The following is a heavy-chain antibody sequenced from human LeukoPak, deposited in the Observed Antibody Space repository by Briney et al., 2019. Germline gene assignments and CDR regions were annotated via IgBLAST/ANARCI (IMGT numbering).Heavy chain of an antibody. CDR2: ISSSSSYI. Sequence: GSLRLSCAASGFTFSSYSMNWVRQAPGKGLEWVSSISSSSSYIYYADSVKGRFTISRDNAKNSLYLQMNSLRAEDTAVYYCARGLGVGATYYFDYWGQGTLVTVSS. CDR3: ARGLGVGATYYFDY. D-gene: IGHD1-26*01. V-gene: IGHV3-21*01. CDR1: GFTFSSYS. J-gene: IGHJ4*02.